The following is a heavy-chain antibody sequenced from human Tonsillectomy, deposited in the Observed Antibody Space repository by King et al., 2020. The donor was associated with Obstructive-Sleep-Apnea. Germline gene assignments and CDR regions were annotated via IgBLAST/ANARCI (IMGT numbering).Heavy chain of an antibody. CDR2: IYPGDSDT. CDR1: GYSFSTYW. J-gene: IGHJ3*02. V-gene: IGHV5-51*01. Sequence: VQLVESGAEVKKPGESLKISCKGSGYSFSTYWIAWVRQMPGKGLEWMGIIYPGDSDTRYSPSFQGQVTISADKSISTAYFQWSSLKASDTAMYYCTRQGCGGDCSSSAFDIWGQGTMVTVSS. D-gene: IGHD2-21*02. CDR3: TRQGCGGDCSSSAFDI.